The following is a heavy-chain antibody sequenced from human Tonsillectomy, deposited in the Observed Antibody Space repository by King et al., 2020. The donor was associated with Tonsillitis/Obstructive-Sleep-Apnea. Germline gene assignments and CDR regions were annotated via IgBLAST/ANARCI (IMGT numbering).Heavy chain of an antibody. CDR3: ARDQALGYCSSTSCSQIDY. V-gene: IGHV3-33*01. CDR2: IWYDGSNK. Sequence: VQLVESGGGVVQPGRSLRLSCAASGFTFSDYSMYWVRQAPGKGLEWVAVIWYDGSNKYSADSVKGRFTISRDNSKNTLYLQMNNLRADDTAVYYCARDQALGYCSSTSCSQIDYWGQGTLVTVSS. CDR1: GFTFSDYS. J-gene: IGHJ4*02. D-gene: IGHD2-2*01.